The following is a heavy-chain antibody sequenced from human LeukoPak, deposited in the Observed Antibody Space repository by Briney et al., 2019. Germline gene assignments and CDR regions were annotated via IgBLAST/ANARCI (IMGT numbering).Heavy chain of an antibody. CDR2: VNPNSGGT. J-gene: IGHJ5*02. D-gene: IGHD2-21*02. CDR3: ARGPKSMVTRVSNWFDP. V-gene: IGHV1-2*02. Sequence: ASVKVSCKASGYTFTGYYMHWVRQAPGQGLEWVGWVNPNSGGTNYAQKFQGRVTMTRDTSISTAYMELSRLRSDDTAVYYCARGPKSMVTRVSNWFDPWGQGTLVTVSS. CDR1: GYTFTGYY.